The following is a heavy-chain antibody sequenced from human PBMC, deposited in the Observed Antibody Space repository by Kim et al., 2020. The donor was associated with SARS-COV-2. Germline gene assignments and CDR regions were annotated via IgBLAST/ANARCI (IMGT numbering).Heavy chain of an antibody. CDR3: ARRYSYGYRVFDY. CDR1: GGSFSGYY. V-gene: IGHV4-34*01. CDR2: INHSGST. J-gene: IGHJ4*02. D-gene: IGHD5-18*01. Sequence: SETLSLTCAVYGGSFSGYYWSWIRQPPGKGLEWIGEINHSGSTNYNPSLKSRVTISVDTSKNQFSLKLSSVTAADTAVYYCARRYSYGYRVFDYWGQGTLVTVSS.